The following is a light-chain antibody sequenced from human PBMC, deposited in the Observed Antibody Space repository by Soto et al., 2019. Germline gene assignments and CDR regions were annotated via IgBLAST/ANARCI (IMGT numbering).Light chain of an antibody. J-gene: IGKJ2*01. CDR2: AAR. Sequence: DIPLTQSPSSLSPSVGDRITLSCRASQSISRNLNWYQQMPGKAPSLLIYAARDLQSGVPGKFSGSGSGTEFNLTISSLQPEVLATYYCQQSHSTPYTFGQGTKLEI. CDR1: QSISRN. V-gene: IGKV1-39*01. CDR3: QQSHSTPYT.